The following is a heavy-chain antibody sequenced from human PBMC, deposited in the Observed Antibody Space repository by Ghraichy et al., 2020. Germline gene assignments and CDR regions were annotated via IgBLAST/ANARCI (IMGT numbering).Heavy chain of an antibody. Sequence: GGSLRLSCAASGFTFSSYSMNWVRQAPGKGLEWVSYISSSSSTIYYADSVKGRFTISRDNAKNSLYLQMNSLRAEDTAVYYCARARRAPRMDVWGQGTTVTVSS. CDR1: GFTFSSYS. CDR3: ARARRAPRMDV. CDR2: ISSSSSTI. V-gene: IGHV3-48*01. D-gene: IGHD6-6*01. J-gene: IGHJ6*02.